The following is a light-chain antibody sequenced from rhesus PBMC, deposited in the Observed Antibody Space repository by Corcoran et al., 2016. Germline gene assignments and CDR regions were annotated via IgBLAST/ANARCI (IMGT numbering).Light chain of an antibody. CDR3: YQHSSGYS. V-gene: IGKV3-10*01. J-gene: IGKJ2*01. CDR1: QSVSSY. CDR2: GTS. Sequence: QVILTQSPATLSLSPGERATLSCRASQSVSSYLAWYQQKPGQAPRLLLYGTSSRATGIPDRSRGSGSGTDVTLTISSLEPGDVGVYHCYQHSSGYSFGQGTKVEIK.